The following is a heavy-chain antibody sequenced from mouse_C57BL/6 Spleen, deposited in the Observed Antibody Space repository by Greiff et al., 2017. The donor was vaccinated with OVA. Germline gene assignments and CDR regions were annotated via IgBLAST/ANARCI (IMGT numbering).Heavy chain of an antibody. D-gene: IGHD2-4*01. CDR2: IYPGNSDT. CDR3: TRSAYDYDEGYYFDY. V-gene: IGHV1-5*01. CDR1: GYTFTSYW. Sequence: VQLQQSGTVLARPGASVKMSCKTSGYTFTSYWMHWVKQRPGQGLEWIGAIYPGNSDTSYNQKFKGKAKLTAVTSASTAYMELSSLTNEDSAVYYCTRSAYDYDEGYYFDYWGQGTTLTVSS. J-gene: IGHJ2*01.